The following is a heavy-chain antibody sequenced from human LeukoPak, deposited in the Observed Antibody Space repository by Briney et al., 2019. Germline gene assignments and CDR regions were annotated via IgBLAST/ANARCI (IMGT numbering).Heavy chain of an antibody. Sequence: GGSLRLSCAASGFTFSSYGMHWVRQAPGKGLEWVAVISYDGSNKYYADSVKGRFTISRDNSKNTLYLQMNSLRAEDTAVYYCAKDLEMATILLFWFDPWGQGTLATVSS. CDR2: ISYDGSNK. D-gene: IGHD5-24*01. CDR1: GFTFSSYG. J-gene: IGHJ5*02. V-gene: IGHV3-30*18. CDR3: AKDLEMATILLFWFDP.